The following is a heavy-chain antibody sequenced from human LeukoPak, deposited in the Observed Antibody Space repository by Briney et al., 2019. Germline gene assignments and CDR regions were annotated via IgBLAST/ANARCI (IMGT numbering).Heavy chain of an antibody. Sequence: GESLKISCKGSGYSFTSYWIGWVRQMPGKGLEWMGIIYPGDSDTRYSPSFQGQVTISADKSISTAYLQWSSLKASDTAMYYCARQPHSSSWLSSYYYGMDVWGQGTTVTVSS. D-gene: IGHD6-13*01. CDR3: ARQPHSSSWLSSYYYGMDV. CDR1: GYSFTSYW. CDR2: IYPGDSDT. V-gene: IGHV5-51*01. J-gene: IGHJ6*02.